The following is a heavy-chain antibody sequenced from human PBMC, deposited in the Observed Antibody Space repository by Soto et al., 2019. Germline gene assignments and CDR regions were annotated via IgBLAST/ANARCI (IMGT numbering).Heavy chain of an antibody. V-gene: IGHV4-4*07. D-gene: IGHD3-9*01. Sequence: SETLSLTCTVSGGSITRYYWSWIRQTAGKGLEWIGRIYARGSTSYNPSLKSRVTILVDTSTNQFSLKLSSVTAADTAVYYCAGIGDDINYGIDVWGQGTTVTVSS. CDR1: GGSITRYY. CDR2: IYARGST. CDR3: AGIGDDINYGIDV. J-gene: IGHJ6*02.